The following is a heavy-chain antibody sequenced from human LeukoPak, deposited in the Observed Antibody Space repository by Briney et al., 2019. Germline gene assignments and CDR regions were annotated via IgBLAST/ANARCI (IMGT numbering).Heavy chain of an antibody. CDR1: GFTFSSYG. D-gene: IGHD6-13*01. J-gene: IGHJ4*02. CDR3: ARDQDVRIAAAGADY. CDR2: IWYDGSNK. Sequence: GGSLRLSCAASGFTFSSYGMHWVRQAPGKGLEWVAVIWYDGSNKYFADSVKGRFTISRDNSKNTLYLQMNSLRAEDTAVYYCARDQDVRIAAAGADYWGRGTLVTVSS. V-gene: IGHV3-33*01.